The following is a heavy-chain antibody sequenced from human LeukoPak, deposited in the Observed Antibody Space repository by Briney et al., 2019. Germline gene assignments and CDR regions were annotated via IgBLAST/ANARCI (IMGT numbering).Heavy chain of an antibody. V-gene: IGHV3-74*01. CDR3: AREGSDSSGPYMYV. Sequence: VGSLRLSCAASAFTFSSYWMHWVRRAPGKGLVWVSRINSDGGSTSYADSVKGRFTISRDNAKNTLYLQMNSLRAEDTAVYYCAREGSDSSGPYMYVWDKGTTVTVSS. CDR1: AFTFSSYW. J-gene: IGHJ6*03. D-gene: IGHD3-22*01. CDR2: INSDGGST.